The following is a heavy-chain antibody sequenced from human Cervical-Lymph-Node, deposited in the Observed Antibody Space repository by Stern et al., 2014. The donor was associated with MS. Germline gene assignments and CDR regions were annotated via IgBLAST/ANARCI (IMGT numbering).Heavy chain of an antibody. CDR2: IYPDDSDT. D-gene: IGHD4-17*01. J-gene: IGHJ4*02. CDR3: ARDYGDYAFDY. V-gene: IGHV5-51*01. Sequence: VQLVQSGAEVKKPGESLQISCKGSGYSFTANWIAWVRQMPGQGLEWMGIIYPDDSDTRYIPSFQGQVTISADKSISTAYLQWSSLKASDTAMYYCARDYGDYAFDYWGQGTLVTVSS. CDR1: GYSFTANW.